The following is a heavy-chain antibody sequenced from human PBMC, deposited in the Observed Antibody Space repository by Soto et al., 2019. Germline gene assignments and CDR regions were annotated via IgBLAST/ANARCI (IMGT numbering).Heavy chain of an antibody. Sequence: PGGSLRLSCAASGFTFSSYGMHWVRQAPGKGLEWVAVISYDGSNKYYADSVKGRFTISRDNSKNTLYLQMNSLRAEDTAVYYCAKATRGYSYGPFDYWGQGTLVTVSS. CDR2: ISYDGSNK. D-gene: IGHD5-18*01. J-gene: IGHJ4*02. V-gene: IGHV3-30*18. CDR1: GFTFSSYG. CDR3: AKATRGYSYGPFDY.